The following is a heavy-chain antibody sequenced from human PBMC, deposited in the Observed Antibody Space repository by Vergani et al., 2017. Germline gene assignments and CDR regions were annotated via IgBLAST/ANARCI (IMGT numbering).Heavy chain of an antibody. CDR1: GFSLSTSGVG. Sequence: QITLKESGPTLVKPTQTLTLTCTFSGFSLSTSGVGVGWIRQPPGKALEWLALIYWNDDKRYSPSLKSRLTITKDTSKNQVVLTMTNMDPVDTATYYCAHMASYDFWSGYYGAFDIWGQGTMVTVSS. D-gene: IGHD3-3*01. V-gene: IGHV2-5*01. J-gene: IGHJ3*02. CDR2: IYWNDDK. CDR3: AHMASYDFWSGYYGAFDI.